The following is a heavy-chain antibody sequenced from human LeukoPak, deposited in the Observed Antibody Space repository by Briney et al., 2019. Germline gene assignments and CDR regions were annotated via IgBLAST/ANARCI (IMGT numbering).Heavy chain of an antibody. Sequence: GGSLRLSCAASGFTFDDYAMHWVRQAPGKGLEWVSGISWNSGSIGYADSVKGRFTISRDNAKNSLYLQMNSLRAEDTAVYYCARRGGIVVVPAAIPDDAFDIWGQGTMVTVSS. CDR2: ISWNSGSI. CDR1: GFTFDDYA. V-gene: IGHV3-9*01. D-gene: IGHD2-2*01. CDR3: ARRGGIVVVPAAIPDDAFDI. J-gene: IGHJ3*02.